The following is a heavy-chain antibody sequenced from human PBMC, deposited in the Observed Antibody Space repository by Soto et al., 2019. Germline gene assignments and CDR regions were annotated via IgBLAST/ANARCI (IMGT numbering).Heavy chain of an antibody. CDR2: IDNAGSSA. D-gene: IGHD1-26*01. J-gene: IGHJ6*02. CDR1: GFTFSIYW. CDR3: TRVGGSVSGMDV. V-gene: IGHV3-74*01. Sequence: EVQLVESGGGLVQPGGSLRLSCAASGFTFSIYWMHWVRQAPGKGPVWVSRIDNAGSSARYADSVKGRFTISRDNAKNTVHLQMNSLRAEDTSVYYCTRVGGSVSGMDVWGQGTTVTVSS.